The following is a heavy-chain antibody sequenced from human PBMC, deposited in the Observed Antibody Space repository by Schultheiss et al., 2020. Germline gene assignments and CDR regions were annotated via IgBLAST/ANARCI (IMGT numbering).Heavy chain of an antibody. D-gene: IGHD6-19*01. CDR3: ARLVFRGYGRIPVAGTGGMDV. CDR2: ISGSGSTI. CDR1: GFTFSTYE. Sequence: GGSLRLSCAASGFTFSTYEMTWVRQAPGRGLDWVSYISGSGSTIYYADSVQGRITISRDNAKGSLYLQMNSLRVEDTAVYYCARLVFRGYGRIPVAGTGGMDVWGQGTTVTVSS. J-gene: IGHJ6*02. V-gene: IGHV3-48*03.